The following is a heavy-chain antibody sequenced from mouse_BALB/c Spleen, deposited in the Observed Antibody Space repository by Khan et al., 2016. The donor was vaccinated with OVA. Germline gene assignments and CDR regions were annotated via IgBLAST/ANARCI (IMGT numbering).Heavy chain of an antibody. V-gene: IGHV5-6*01. CDR2: ISSGGDYT. D-gene: IGHD4-1*01. CDR1: RFTFSSYS. Sequence: EVELVESGGDLVKPGGSLKLSCAASRFTFSSYSMSWVRQTPDKRLEWVASISSGGDYTYYPDSVKGRFTISRDNAKNTLYLQMSDLKSEDTAMYYCADHLTGSFAYGGQGTLVTVSA. CDR3: ADHLTGSFAY. J-gene: IGHJ3*01.